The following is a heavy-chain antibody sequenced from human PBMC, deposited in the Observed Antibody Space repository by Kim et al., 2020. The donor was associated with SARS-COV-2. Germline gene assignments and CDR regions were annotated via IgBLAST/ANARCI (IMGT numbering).Heavy chain of an antibody. CDR3: ARSGESLGVGGWYVHVYYYYGMDV. CDR1: GDSVSSNSAA. Sequence: SQTLSLTCAISGDSVSSNSAAWNWIRQSPSRGLEWLGRTYYRSKWYNDYAVSVKSRITINPDTSKNQFSLQLNSVTPEDTAVYYCARSGESLGVGGWYVHVYYYYGMDVWGQGTTVTVSS. V-gene: IGHV6-1*01. CDR2: TYYRSKWYN. D-gene: IGHD6-19*01. J-gene: IGHJ6*02.